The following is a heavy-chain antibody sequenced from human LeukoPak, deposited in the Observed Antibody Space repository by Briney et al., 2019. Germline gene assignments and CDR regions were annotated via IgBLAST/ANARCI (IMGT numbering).Heavy chain of an antibody. J-gene: IGHJ5*02. CDR1: DVSITSGNDY. V-gene: IGHV4-39*07. Sequence: SETLSLTFNVSDVSITSGNDYWGWIRQPRGKGLEWIANIYTGGSTYYNPALQNRAAISIDTSKDQFFLRLTSLTAADTAVYYCARSRGVPRWFGPWGQGILVTVSS. CDR2: IYTGGST. CDR3: ARSRGVPRWFGP. D-gene: IGHD3-10*01.